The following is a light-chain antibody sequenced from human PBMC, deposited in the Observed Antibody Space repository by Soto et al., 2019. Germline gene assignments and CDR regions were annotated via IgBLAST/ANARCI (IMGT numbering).Light chain of an antibody. CDR2: DAS. V-gene: IGKV3-11*01. CDR1: QSVSKY. Sequence: EIVLTQSPATLSLSPGKRATLSCRASQSVSKYLAWYQQKPGQAPRLLIYDASNRATGTPARFSGSGSGTDFTLTISSLEPEDFAVYYCQQRDTLPLTFGGGTKVEIK. CDR3: QQRDTLPLT. J-gene: IGKJ4*01.